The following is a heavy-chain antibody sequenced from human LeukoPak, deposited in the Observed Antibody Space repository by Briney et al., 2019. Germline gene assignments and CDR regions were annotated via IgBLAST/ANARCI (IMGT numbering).Heavy chain of an antibody. CDR2: LSYDGSEK. D-gene: IGHD3-10*01. J-gene: IGHJ6*02. CDR1: GFSFSTYA. CDR3: AKYGSGSDYYYYGMDV. Sequence: PGRSLRLSCAASGFSFSTYAMHWVRQAPGKGLEWVALLSYDGSEKFYADSVKGRFTNSRDNSKNTVDLQMNSLRPEDTAVYYCAKYGSGSDYYYYGMDVWGQGTTVTVSS. V-gene: IGHV3-30*18.